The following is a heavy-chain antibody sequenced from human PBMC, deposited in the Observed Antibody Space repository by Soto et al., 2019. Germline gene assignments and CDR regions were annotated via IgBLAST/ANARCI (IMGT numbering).Heavy chain of an antibody. CDR3: ARGLFTGRGYDFWSGYSPHDY. Sequence: ASVKVSCKASGYTFTSYDINWVRQATGQGLEWMGWMNPNSGNTGYAQKFQGRVTMTRNTSISTAYMELSSLRSEDTAVYYCARGLFTGRGYDFWSGYSPHDYWGQGTLVTVSS. D-gene: IGHD3-3*01. J-gene: IGHJ4*02. CDR2: MNPNSGNT. V-gene: IGHV1-8*01. CDR1: GYTFTSYD.